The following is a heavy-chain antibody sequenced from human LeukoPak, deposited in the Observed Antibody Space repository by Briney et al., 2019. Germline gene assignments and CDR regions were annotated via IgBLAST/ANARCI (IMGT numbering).Heavy chain of an antibody. CDR2: IYYSGRT. CDR3: ARGDNTIGWFDY. V-gene: IGHV4-39*07. Sequence: SETLSHTCPVSLGFISRSSYYWGCFRQPPGKGLEWIGSIYYSGRTYFHTSLKSRVTISVDTSKHQFSLRLTSVTDADTAVYYCARGDNTIGWFDYWGQGTLVTVSS. D-gene: IGHD3-16*01. J-gene: IGHJ4*02. CDR1: LGFISRSSYY.